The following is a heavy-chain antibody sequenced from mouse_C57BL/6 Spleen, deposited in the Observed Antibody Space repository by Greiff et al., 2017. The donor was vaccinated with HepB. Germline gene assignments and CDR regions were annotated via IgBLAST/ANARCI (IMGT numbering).Heavy chain of an antibody. V-gene: IGHV1-80*01. CDR1: GYAFSSYW. Sequence: VQLQQSGAELVKPGASVKISCKASGYAFSSYWMNWVKQRPGKGLEWIGQIYPGDGDTNYNGKFKGKATLTADKSSSTAYMQLSSLTSGDSAVYFCARGNYYGGYAMDYWGQGTSVTVSS. CDR2: IYPGDGDT. D-gene: IGHD1-1*01. CDR3: ARGNYYGGYAMDY. J-gene: IGHJ4*01.